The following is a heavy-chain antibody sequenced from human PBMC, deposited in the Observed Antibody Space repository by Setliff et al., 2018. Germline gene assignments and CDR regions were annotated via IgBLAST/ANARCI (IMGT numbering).Heavy chain of an antibody. CDR2: TIPIFGST. D-gene: IGHD2-15*01. CDR1: GGTFSSYG. Sequence: SVKVSCKASGGTFSSYGISWVRQAPGQGLEWMGGTIPIFGSTNYAQKLQGRLTMTTDTSTSTAYMELRSLRSDDTAVYYCAKDRVEVVVAAPQARFDPWGQGILVTVSS. V-gene: IGHV1-69*05. J-gene: IGHJ5*02. CDR3: AKDRVEVVVAAPQARFDP.